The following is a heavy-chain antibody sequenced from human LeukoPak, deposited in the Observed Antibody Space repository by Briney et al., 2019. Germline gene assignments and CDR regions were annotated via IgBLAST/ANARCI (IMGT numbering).Heavy chain of an antibody. V-gene: IGHV3-23*01. CDR1: GFTSSNYW. CDR2: IGGIGGAT. J-gene: IGHJ4*02. CDR3: AKDVRLYYFDS. Sequence: GGSLRLSCAASGFTSSNYWMRWVRQAPGKGLEWVSTIGGIGGATYYADSVKGRFTISRDNSKNTLYLQMNSLRAEDTAVYYCAKDVRLYYFDSWGQGTLVTVSS.